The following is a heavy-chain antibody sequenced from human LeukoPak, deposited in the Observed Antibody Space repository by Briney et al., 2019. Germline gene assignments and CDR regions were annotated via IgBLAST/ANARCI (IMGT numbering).Heavy chain of an antibody. Sequence: ASVKVSCKPSGYPFTNFYIHWVRQAPGQGLEWMGWVNPKSGDTKYAQKFQDRISMPRDTSISTAYMEVNRLTSDDSAVYYCARDGVLVGSTVLNYWGQGTLVTVAS. CDR1: GYPFTNFY. CDR3: ARDGVLVGSTVLNY. J-gene: IGHJ4*01. V-gene: IGHV1-2*02. CDR2: VNPKSGDT. D-gene: IGHD1-26*01.